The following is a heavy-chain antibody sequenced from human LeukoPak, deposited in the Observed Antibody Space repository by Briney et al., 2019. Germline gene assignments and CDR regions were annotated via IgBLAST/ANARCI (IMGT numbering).Heavy chain of an antibody. V-gene: IGHV1-2*02. CDR1: GYTFTGYY. CDR3: ARARDKRAAGNNWFDP. J-gene: IGHJ5*02. D-gene: IGHD6-13*01. Sequence: ASVKVSCKASGYTFTGYYMHWVRQAPGQGLEWTGWINPNSGGTNYAQKFQGRVTMTRDTYISTAYMELSRLRSDDTAVYYCARARDKRAAGNNWFDPWGQGTLVTVSS. CDR2: INPNSGGT.